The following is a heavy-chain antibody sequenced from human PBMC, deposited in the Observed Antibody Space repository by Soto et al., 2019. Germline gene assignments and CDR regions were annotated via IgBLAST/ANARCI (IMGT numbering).Heavy chain of an antibody. CDR3: ARSPLSYFDY. D-gene: IGHD3-16*02. J-gene: IGHJ4*02. CDR2: ISSSSSYI. Sequence: GGSLRLSCAASGFTFSSYAMSWVRQAPGKGLEWVSSISSSSSYIYYADSVKGRFTISRDNAKNSLYLQMNSLRAEDTAVYYCARSPLSYFDYWGQGTLVTVSS. V-gene: IGHV3-21*01. CDR1: GFTFSSYA.